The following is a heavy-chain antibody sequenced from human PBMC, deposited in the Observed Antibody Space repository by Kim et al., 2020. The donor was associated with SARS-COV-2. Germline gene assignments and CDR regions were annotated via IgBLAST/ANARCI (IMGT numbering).Heavy chain of an antibody. D-gene: IGHD3-22*01. CDR2: ISTSSNYI. Sequence: GGSLRLSCSASGFTFSSSSMNWVRQAPGKGLEWVSSISTSSNYIYYIDSVKGRFTISRDNAKNSLYLQMNSLRAKDTAVYYCAREIRNYYDRSGYYPYYFDYWGQGSLVTVSS. V-gene: IGHV3-21*01. CDR3: AREIRNYYDRSGYYPYYFDY. CDR1: GFTFSSSS. J-gene: IGHJ4*02.